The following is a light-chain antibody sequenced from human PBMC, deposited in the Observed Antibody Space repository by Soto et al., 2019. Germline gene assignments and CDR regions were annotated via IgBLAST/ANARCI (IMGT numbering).Light chain of an antibody. CDR1: SSNIANNT. J-gene: IGLJ3*02. CDR3: AAWDDTLNGGV. CDR2: TNN. Sequence: QPVLTQPPSASGTPGQRVTISCSGSSSNIANNTVNWYQQVPGTAPKLLIHTNNRRPSGVPDRFSGSKSGTSASLDISGLQSEDEANYYCAAWDDTLNGGVFGGGTKLTVL. V-gene: IGLV1-44*01.